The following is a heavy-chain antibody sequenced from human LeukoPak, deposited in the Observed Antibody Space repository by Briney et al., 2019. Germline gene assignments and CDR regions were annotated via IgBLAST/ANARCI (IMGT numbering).Heavy chain of an antibody. CDR3: ARAGYSYGYYYYYYMDV. J-gene: IGHJ6*03. CDR2: IYYSGST. V-gene: IGHV4-39*07. CDR1: GGSISSSSYY. D-gene: IGHD5-18*01. Sequence: SETLSLTCTVSGGSISSSSYYWGWIRQPPGKGLEWIGSIYYSGSTYYNPSLKSRVTISVDTSKNQFSLKLTSVTAADTAVYYCARAGYSYGYYYYYYMDVWGKGTTVTISS.